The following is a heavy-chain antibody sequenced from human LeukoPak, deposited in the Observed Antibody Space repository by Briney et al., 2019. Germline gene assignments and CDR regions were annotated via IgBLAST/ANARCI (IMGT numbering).Heavy chain of an antibody. Sequence: SETLSLTCAVYGGSFSGYYWSWIRQPPGKGLEWIGEINHSGSTNYNPSLKSRATISADTSKNQFSLNLSSVTAADTAVYFCARGGDYDVLTGYHYYFDYWGQGTLVTVSS. D-gene: IGHD3-9*01. CDR2: INHSGST. V-gene: IGHV4-34*01. CDR1: GGSFSGYY. J-gene: IGHJ4*02. CDR3: ARGGDYDVLTGYHYYFDY.